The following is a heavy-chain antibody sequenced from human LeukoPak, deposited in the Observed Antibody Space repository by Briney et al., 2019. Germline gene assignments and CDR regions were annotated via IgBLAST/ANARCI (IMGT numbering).Heavy chain of an antibody. CDR3: ARAGRRYNWNLDAFDI. J-gene: IGHJ3*02. Sequence: PSETLSLACTVSGGSISSYYWSWIRQPPGKGLAWIGYIYYSGSTNYNPSLKSRVTISVDTSKNQFSLKLSSVTAADTAVYYCARAGRRYNWNLDAFDIWGQGTMVTVSS. CDR2: IYYSGST. D-gene: IGHD1-20*01. V-gene: IGHV4-59*01. CDR1: GGSISSYY.